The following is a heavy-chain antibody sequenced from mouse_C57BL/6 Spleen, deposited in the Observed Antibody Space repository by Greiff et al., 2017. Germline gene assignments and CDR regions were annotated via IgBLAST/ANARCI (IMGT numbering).Heavy chain of an antibody. Sequence: EVKVEESGPGLVKPSQSLSLTCSVTGYSITSGYYWNWIRQFPGNKLEWMGYISYDGSNNYNPSLKKRISITRDTSKNQFFLKLNSVTTEDTATYYCARSYGYDVAWFAYWGQGTLVTVSA. J-gene: IGHJ3*01. CDR1: GYSITSGYY. V-gene: IGHV3-6*01. D-gene: IGHD2-2*01. CDR2: ISYDGSN. CDR3: ARSYGYDVAWFAY.